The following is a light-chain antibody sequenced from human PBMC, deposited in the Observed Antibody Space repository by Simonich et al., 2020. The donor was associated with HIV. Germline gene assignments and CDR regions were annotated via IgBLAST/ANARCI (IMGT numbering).Light chain of an antibody. CDR3: QQYNNWPRT. CDR2: DAS. Sequence: EIVMTQSPATLSESPGKRATLYCRASQSVSSNLAWYQQKPGQAPTLLIYDASTRATGIPARLSGSGSGTEFTLTINRMQSEDFAVYYCQQYNNWPRTFGLGTKVEMK. CDR1: QSVSSN. J-gene: IGKJ1*01. V-gene: IGKV3-15*01.